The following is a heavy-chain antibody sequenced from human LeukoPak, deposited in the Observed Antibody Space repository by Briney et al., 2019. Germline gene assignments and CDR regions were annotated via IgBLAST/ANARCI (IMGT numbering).Heavy chain of an antibody. CDR3: ARERRNRDGYNYHFDY. CDR2: IHHGGST. V-gene: IGHV4-4*02. Sequence: SGTLSLTCAVSGYSISSGHWWSWVRQPPGKGLEWIGEIHHGGSTNYNPSLKSRVTISVDTSKNQFSLKLSSVTAADTAVYYCARERRNRDGYNYHFDYWGQGTLVTVSS. D-gene: IGHD5-24*01. J-gene: IGHJ4*02. CDR1: GYSISSGHW.